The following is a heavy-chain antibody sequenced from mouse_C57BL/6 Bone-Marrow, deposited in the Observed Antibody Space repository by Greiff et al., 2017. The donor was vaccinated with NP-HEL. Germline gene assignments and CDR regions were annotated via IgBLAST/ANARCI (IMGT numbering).Heavy chain of an antibody. CDR3: ARGYYYGSSYGDYFDY. CDR1: GFNIKNTY. CDR2: IDPANGTT. V-gene: IGHV14-3*01. J-gene: IGHJ2*01. D-gene: IGHD1-1*01. Sequence: VQLQQSVAELVRPGASVKLSCTASGFNIKNTYMHWVKQRPEQGLEWIGRIDPANGTTKYAPKFQGKATITADTSSNTAYLQLSSLTSEDTAIYYCARGYYYGSSYGDYFDYWGQGTTLTVSS.